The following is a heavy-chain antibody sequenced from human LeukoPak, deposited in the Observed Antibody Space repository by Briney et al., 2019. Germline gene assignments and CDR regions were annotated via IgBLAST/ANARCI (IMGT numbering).Heavy chain of an antibody. Sequence: SETLSLTCTVSGGSISSYYWNWIRQPPGKGLEWIGYIYYSGSTNYNPSLKSRVTISVDTSKNQFSLKLSSVTAADTGVYYCARGLVVVVAATRGMDVWGQGTTVTVSS. CDR1: GGSISSYY. D-gene: IGHD2-15*01. CDR2: IYYSGST. J-gene: IGHJ6*02. CDR3: ARGLVVVVAATRGMDV. V-gene: IGHV4-59*12.